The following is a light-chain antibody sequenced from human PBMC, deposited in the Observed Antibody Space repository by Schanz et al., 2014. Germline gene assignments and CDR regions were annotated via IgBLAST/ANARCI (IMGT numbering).Light chain of an antibody. CDR2: DTT. J-gene: IGLJ3*02. CDR1: TGAVTSGHY. CDR3: FLSYSGAIV. Sequence: QTVVTQEPSLTVSPGGTVTLTCGSSTGAVTSGHYPYWFQQKPGQAPRTLIYDTTNTHSWTPARFSGSLLEGKAALTLSGAQPEDEADYYCFLSYSGAIVFGGGTKLTVL. V-gene: IGLV7-46*01.